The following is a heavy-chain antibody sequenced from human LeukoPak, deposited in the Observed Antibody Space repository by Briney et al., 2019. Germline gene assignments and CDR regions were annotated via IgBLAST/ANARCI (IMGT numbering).Heavy chain of an antibody. D-gene: IGHD2-15*01. Sequence: GGSLRLSCAASGFTFSSYAMSWVRQAPGKGLEWVSAISGSGGSTYYADSVKGRFTISRDNSKNTLYLQMNSLRAEDTAVYYCAKINAGVVVVAATGYWGQGTLVTVSS. CDR1: GFTFSSYA. J-gene: IGHJ4*02. CDR3: AKINAGVVVVAATGY. V-gene: IGHV3-23*01. CDR2: ISGSGGST.